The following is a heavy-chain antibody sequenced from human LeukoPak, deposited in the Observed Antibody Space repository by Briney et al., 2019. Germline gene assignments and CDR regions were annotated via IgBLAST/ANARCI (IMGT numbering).Heavy chain of an antibody. V-gene: IGHV1-69*06. CDR2: IIPIFGTA. CDR1: GGTFSSYA. J-gene: IGHJ3*02. Sequence: SVKVSCKASGGTFSSYAISWVRQAPGQGLEWMGGIIPIFGTANYAQKFQGRVTITADKSTSTAYMELSSLRSEDTAVYYCARRGMITFGGVIPRHDAFDIWGQGTMVTVSS. D-gene: IGHD3-16*02. CDR3: ARRGMITFGGVIPRHDAFDI.